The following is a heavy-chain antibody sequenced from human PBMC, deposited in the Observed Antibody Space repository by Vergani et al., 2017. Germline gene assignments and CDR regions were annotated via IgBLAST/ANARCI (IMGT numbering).Heavy chain of an antibody. CDR2: LTGGGGST. J-gene: IGHJ4*02. V-gene: IGHV3-23*01. CDR1: GFTFSTYA. CDR3: VKDAGSYENFFDS. D-gene: IGHD1-26*01. Sequence: EVQLLESGGSLKQPGGSVRLSCAASGFTFSTYAMHWVRQAPGKGLEWVSALTGGGGSTYYADSFKGSFIISRDNSRDTLYLQMNSLIPEDTATYYCVKDAGSYENFFDSWGQGTLVTVSS.